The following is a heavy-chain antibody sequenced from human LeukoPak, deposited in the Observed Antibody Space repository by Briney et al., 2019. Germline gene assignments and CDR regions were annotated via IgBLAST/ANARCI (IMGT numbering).Heavy chain of an antibody. J-gene: IGHJ4*02. CDR2: ISDSGST. Sequence: VKPSETLSLTCVVSGGSLSTHHWSWIRQSPGRGLEWIGYISDSGSTNYNPSLKSRVTISVDTSKNQFSLMLSCVTAADTAVYYCARGYDSSAYYPFNYWGQGTLVTVSS. D-gene: IGHD3-22*01. CDR1: GGSLSTHH. CDR3: ARGYDSSAYYPFNY. V-gene: IGHV4-59*11.